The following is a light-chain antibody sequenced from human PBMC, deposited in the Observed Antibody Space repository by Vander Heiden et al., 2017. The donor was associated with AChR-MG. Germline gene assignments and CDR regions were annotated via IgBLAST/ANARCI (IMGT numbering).Light chain of an antibody. CDR1: QDISNY. J-gene: IGKJ4*01. Sequence: DIQMTQSPSSLSASVGDRVTITCQASQDISNYLNWYQQKPGKAPKLLIYDASNLETGVPSRFSGSGSGTDFTFTISSLQPEDIATYYCQQDDNRPFTFGGGTKVEIK. CDR2: DAS. V-gene: IGKV1-33*01. CDR3: QQDDNRPFT.